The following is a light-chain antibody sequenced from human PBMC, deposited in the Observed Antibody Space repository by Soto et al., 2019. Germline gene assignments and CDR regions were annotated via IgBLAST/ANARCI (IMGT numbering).Light chain of an antibody. CDR3: HQYNNLWT. CDR1: QSISSW. Sequence: DIQMTQSPSTLSASVGDRVTITCRASQSISSWLAWYQQKPGKAPKLLIFAASSLQSGVPSRFSGSRSGPDFTLTISSLQSEDFGVYYCHQYNNLWTFGQGTKVDI. J-gene: IGKJ1*01. CDR2: AAS. V-gene: IGKV1-5*01.